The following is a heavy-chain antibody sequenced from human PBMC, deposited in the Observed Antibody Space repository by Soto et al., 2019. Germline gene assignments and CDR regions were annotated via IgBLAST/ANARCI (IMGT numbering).Heavy chain of an antibody. Sequence: QVQLVQSGAEVKKPGSSVKVSCKASGGTFSSYTISWVRQAPGQGLEWMGRTIPILGIANYAPKFQGRVTITAEKSTSTAYMELRSLRSEDTAVYYCARDYYGSGSTNWFDPWGQGTLVTVSS. CDR3: ARDYYGSGSTNWFDP. CDR2: TIPILGIA. J-gene: IGHJ5*02. D-gene: IGHD3-10*01. V-gene: IGHV1-69*08. CDR1: GGTFSSYT.